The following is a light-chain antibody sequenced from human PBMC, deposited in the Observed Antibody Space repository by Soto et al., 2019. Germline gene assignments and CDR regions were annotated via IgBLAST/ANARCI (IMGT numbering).Light chain of an antibody. CDR3: AAWDDSLNRVV. CDR2: SNN. Sequence: QSVLTQPPSASGTPGQRVTISCSGSSSNIGSNTVNWYQQLPGTAPKLLIYSNNQRPSGVPDRFSGSKSGTSASLAISGLQSEDEADYYCAAWDDSLNRVVFGGETKVTVL. V-gene: IGLV1-44*01. J-gene: IGLJ2*01. CDR1: SSNIGSNT.